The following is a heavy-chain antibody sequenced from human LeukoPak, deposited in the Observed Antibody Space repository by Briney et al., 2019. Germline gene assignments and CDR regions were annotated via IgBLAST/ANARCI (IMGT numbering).Heavy chain of an antibody. CDR2: IYTESDGGTT. V-gene: IGHV3-15*01. J-gene: IGHJ4*02. CDR1: AFTFSKAW. Sequence: GGSLRLSCTASAFTFSKAWMTWVRQAPGKGLEWVGQIYTESDGGTTYYAAPVKGRFTISRDDSKNTLYLQMNNLQAEDTAMYYCTTSPGITVFGVVEDYWGQGTLVTVSS. CDR3: TTSPGITVFGVVEDY. D-gene: IGHD3-3*01.